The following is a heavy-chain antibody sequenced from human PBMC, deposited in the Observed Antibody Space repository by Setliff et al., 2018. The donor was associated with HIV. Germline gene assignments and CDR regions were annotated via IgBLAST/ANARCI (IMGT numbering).Heavy chain of an antibody. J-gene: IGHJ6*02. D-gene: IGHD1-26*01. CDR2: IIPIFGTA. CDR1: GGTFSSYA. Sequence: SVKVSCKASGGTFSSYAISWVRQAPGQGLEWMGGIIPIFGTANYAQKFQGRVTITTDESTSTAYMELSSLRSEDTAVYYCARTGIIVGATPYYYYGMDVWGQGTTVTVSS. CDR3: ARTGIIVGATPYYYYGMDV. V-gene: IGHV1-69*05.